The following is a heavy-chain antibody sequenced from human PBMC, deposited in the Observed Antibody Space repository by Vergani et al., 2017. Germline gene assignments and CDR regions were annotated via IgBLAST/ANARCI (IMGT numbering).Heavy chain of an antibody. Sequence: QVQLVQSGAEVKKPGASVKVSCKASGYTFTSYAMHWVRQAPGQRLEWMGWINAGNGNTTYSQKFQGRVTITRDTSASTAYMELSSLRSEDTAVYYCAREGFYDYVWGSYRLRGGYYFDYWGQGTLVTVSS. CDR1: GYTFTSYA. CDR2: INAGNGNT. CDR3: AREGFYDYVWGSYRLRGGYYFDY. D-gene: IGHD3-16*02. V-gene: IGHV1-3*01. J-gene: IGHJ4*02.